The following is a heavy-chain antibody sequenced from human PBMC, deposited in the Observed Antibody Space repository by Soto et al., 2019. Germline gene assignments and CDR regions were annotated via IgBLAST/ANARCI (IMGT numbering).Heavy chain of an antibody. V-gene: IGHV3-30*18. CDR1: GFTFSSYV. J-gene: IGHJ4*02. Sequence: PGGSLRLSCAASGFTFSSYVMHWVRQAPGKGLEWVAVISYDGSNKYYADSVKGRFTIPRDNSKNTLYLQMNSLRAEDTAVYYCAKDQGRGGYSYGYFSPYFDYWGQGTLVTVSX. CDR2: ISYDGSNK. CDR3: AKDQGRGGYSYGYFSPYFDY. D-gene: IGHD5-18*01.